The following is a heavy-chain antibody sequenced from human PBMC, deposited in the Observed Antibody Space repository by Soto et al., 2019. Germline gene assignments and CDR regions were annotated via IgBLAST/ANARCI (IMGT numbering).Heavy chain of an antibody. D-gene: IGHD6-19*01. CDR2: ISGSGGST. CDR1: GFTFSSYA. Sequence: EVQLLESGGGLVQPRGSLRLSCAASGFTFSSYAMSWVRQAPGKGLEWVSAISGSGGSTYYADSVKGRFTISRDNSKNTLYLQMNSLRAEDTAVYYCAIIAVAGPGSDYWGQGTLVTVSS. CDR3: AIIAVAGPGSDY. J-gene: IGHJ4*02. V-gene: IGHV3-23*01.